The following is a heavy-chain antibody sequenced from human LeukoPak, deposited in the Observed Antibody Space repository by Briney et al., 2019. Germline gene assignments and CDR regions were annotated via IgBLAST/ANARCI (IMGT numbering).Heavy chain of an antibody. J-gene: IGHJ4*02. Sequence: GGSLRLSCAASGFTFSSYAMHWVRQAPGKGLEWVAVISYDGSNKYYADSVKGRFTISRDNSKNTLYLQMNSLRAEDTAVYYCARVPSPLGYCSGGSCPGIDYWGEGTLVTVSS. CDR3: ARVPSPLGYCSGGSCPGIDY. CDR1: GFTFSSYA. CDR2: ISYDGSNK. D-gene: IGHD2-15*01. V-gene: IGHV3-30*04.